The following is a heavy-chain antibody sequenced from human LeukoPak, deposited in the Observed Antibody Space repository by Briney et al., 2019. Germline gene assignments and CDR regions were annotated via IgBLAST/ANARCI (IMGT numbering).Heavy chain of an antibody. Sequence: GGSLRLSCEASGFIFSSNPMAWVRQAPGKGLEWVAVISYDGTNKYYADSVKGRFTISRDNSKNTLYLQMNSLRAEDTAAYYCAPQMNTAMDYWGQGTLVTVSS. J-gene: IGHJ4*02. CDR2: ISYDGTNK. V-gene: IGHV3-30*03. D-gene: IGHD5-18*01. CDR1: GFIFSSNP. CDR3: APQMNTAMDY.